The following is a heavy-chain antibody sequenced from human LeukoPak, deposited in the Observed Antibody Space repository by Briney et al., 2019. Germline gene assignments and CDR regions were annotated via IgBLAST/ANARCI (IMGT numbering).Heavy chain of an antibody. CDR2: MHQDGTEK. CDR1: GFTFRTYS. Sequence: GGSLRLSCAASGFTFRTYSINWVRQAPGEGLEWVANMHQDGTEKYYVDSVKGRFTISRDNTKNSLYLQMNDLRAEDTAVYYCARGGNYFGYWGQGTLVTVSP. V-gene: IGHV3-7*05. CDR3: ARGGNYFGY. J-gene: IGHJ4*02.